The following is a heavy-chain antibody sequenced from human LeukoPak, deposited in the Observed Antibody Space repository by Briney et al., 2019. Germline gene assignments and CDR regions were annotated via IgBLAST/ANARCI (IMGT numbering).Heavy chain of an antibody. Sequence: PGGSLRLSCAASGFTFSSYAMSWVRQAPGKGLEWVSVIYSGGSTYYADSVKGRFTISRDNSKNTLYLQMNSLRAEDTAVYYCARDRRGIAVAGIEGGGYYFDYWGQGTLVTVSS. CDR1: GFTFSSYA. CDR3: ARDRRGIAVAGIEGGGYYFDY. J-gene: IGHJ4*02. V-gene: IGHV3-53*01. D-gene: IGHD6-19*01. CDR2: IYSGGST.